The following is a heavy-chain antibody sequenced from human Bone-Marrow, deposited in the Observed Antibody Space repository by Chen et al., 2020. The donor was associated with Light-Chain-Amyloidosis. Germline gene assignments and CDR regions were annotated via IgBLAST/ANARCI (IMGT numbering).Heavy chain of an antibody. D-gene: IGHD3-10*01. J-gene: IGHJ4*02. CDR1: GASILSSEYY. CDR3: ARARLNMVRGVAPYYFDY. V-gene: IGHV4-39*07. Sequence: QLQLQESGPGLVEPSQTLSLTSTVSGASILSSEYYWGWMRQAPGKGLEWIGSIFRGDITYYTSSLKSRVTISVDTSKNQFSLKLSSVTAADTAVYYCARARLNMVRGVAPYYFDYWGQGTLVTVSS. CDR2: IFRGDIT.